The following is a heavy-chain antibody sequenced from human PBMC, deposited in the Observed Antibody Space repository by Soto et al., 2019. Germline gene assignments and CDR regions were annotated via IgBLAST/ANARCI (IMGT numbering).Heavy chain of an antibody. D-gene: IGHD1-1*01. CDR2: TYYRSKWYN. CDR3: ARHPGINYNWFDP. J-gene: IGHJ5*02. Sequence: SQTLSLTCAISVYSVSSNSAAWNWMIQSPSRGLEWLGRTYYRSKWYNDYAVSVKSRITINPDTSKNQFSLQLNSVTPEDTAVYYCARHPGINYNWFDPLGQGTLVNVSS. CDR1: VYSVSSNSAA. V-gene: IGHV6-1*01.